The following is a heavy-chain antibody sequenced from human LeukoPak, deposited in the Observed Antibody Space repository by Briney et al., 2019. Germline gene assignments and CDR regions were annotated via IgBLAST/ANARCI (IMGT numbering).Heavy chain of an antibody. J-gene: IGHJ4*02. V-gene: IGHV3-66*01. D-gene: IGHD3-3*01. CDR1: GFTVSSNY. CDR2: IYSGDDT. CDR3: VTEFWYRFDN. Sequence: GGSLRLSCAASGFTVSSNYMNWVRQAPGKGLEWVSIIYSGDDTYYADSVKGRFTISRDNTKNSIYLEMNSLSAEDTAVYFCVTEFWYRFDNWGQGVLVTVSS.